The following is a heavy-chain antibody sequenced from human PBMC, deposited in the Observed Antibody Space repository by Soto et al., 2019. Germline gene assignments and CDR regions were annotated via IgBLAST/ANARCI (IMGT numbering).Heavy chain of an antibody. J-gene: IGHJ6*02. D-gene: IGHD3-10*01. V-gene: IGHV3-30-3*01. CDR2: ISYDGSNK. CDR1: GFTFSSYA. Sequence: GSLVLSSAAPGFTFSSYAMHGVRQAPGKGLEWVAVISYDGSNKYYADSVKGRFTISRDNSKNTLYLQMNSLRAEDTAVYYCAREGFGELFPLYGMDVWGQGTTVTVS. CDR3: AREGFGELFPLYGMDV.